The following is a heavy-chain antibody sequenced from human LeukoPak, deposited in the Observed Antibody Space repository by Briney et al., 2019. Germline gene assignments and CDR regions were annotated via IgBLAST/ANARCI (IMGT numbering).Heavy chain of an antibody. J-gene: IGHJ4*01. CDR3: GRWQRWLAYDY. Sequence: ASVQVSCKASGYTFTSYSISWVRQAPGQGLEWMGWISAYNGNTNYAQKLQGRVTMTTDTSTSTAYMELRSLRSDDTAVYYCGRWQRWLAYDYGGQEPWSPSPQ. CDR1: GYTFTSYS. CDR2: ISAYNGNT. D-gene: IGHD4-23*01. V-gene: IGHV1-18*01.